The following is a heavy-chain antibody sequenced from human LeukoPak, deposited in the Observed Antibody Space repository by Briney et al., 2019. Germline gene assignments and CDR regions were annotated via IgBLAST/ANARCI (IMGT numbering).Heavy chain of an antibody. CDR3: ARDCRYFDWSSLRNWFDP. CDR2: INPNSGGT. V-gene: IGHV1-2*02. Sequence: ASVKVSCKASGYTFTGYYTHWVRQAPGQGLEWMGWINPNSGGTNYAQKFQGRVTMTRDTSISTAYMELSRLRSDDTAVYYCARDCRYFDWSSLRNWFDPWGQGTLVTVSS. J-gene: IGHJ5*02. CDR1: GYTFTGYY. D-gene: IGHD3-9*01.